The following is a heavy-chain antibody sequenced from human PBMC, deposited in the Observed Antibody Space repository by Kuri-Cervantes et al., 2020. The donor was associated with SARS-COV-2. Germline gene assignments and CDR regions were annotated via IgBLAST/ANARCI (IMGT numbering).Heavy chain of an antibody. D-gene: IGHD4-17*01. CDR1: GGSISSYY. Sequence: SETLSLTCTVSGGSISSYYWSWIRQPPGKGLEWIGYIYYSGSTNYNPSLKSRVTMSVDTSKNQFSLKLSSVTAADTAVYYCARKGDYPPDVKYFDLWGRGNRVNVSS. V-gene: IGHV4-59*01. CDR3: ARKGDYPPDVKYFDL. CDR2: IYYSGST. J-gene: IGHJ2*01.